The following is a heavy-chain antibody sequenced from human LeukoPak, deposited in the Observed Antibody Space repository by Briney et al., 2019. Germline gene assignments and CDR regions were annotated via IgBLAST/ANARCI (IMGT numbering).Heavy chain of an antibody. CDR2: FTQCGSS. V-gene: IGHV4-30-2*01. CDR3: ARGTGGWFEP. D-gene: IGHD3-16*01. Sequence: SDTLSLICAVSGGPISRGGYSWSWIRKPPAKGLEWIVYFTQCGSSYYNPSLKSRVTISVERSKSQFSLKLSCVTAADTAVYYCARGTGGWFEPCGQGTLVTVSS. J-gene: IGHJ5*02. CDR1: GGPISRGGYS.